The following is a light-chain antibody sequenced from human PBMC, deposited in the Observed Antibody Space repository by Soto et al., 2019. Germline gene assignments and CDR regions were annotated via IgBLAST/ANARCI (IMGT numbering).Light chain of an antibody. CDR3: SFYVRGGSSPVV. Sequence: QSVLTQPASVSGSPGQSITISCTGTSSDVGNYNLVSWYQQYPGKAPKLMIYEGGKRPSGVSNRFSGSKSGNTASLTISGLQAEDEADYYCSFYVRGGSSPVVFGGGTKLTVL. CDR2: EGG. CDR1: SSDVGNYNL. J-gene: IGLJ2*01. V-gene: IGLV2-23*01.